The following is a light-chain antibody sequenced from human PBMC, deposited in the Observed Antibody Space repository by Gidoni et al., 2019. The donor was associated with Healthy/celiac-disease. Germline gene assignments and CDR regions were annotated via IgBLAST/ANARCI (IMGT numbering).Light chain of an antibody. CDR1: QSVLYSSNNKNY. CDR3: QQYYSTPLT. CDR2: WAS. J-gene: IGKJ4*01. Sequence: DIVMTQSPDSLAVALGERATINGKSSQSVLYSSNNKNYLAWYQQKPGQAPKLLIYWASTRESGVPERFSGSGSGTDFTLTISSLQAEDVAVYYCQQYYSTPLTFGGGTKVEIK. V-gene: IGKV4-1*01.